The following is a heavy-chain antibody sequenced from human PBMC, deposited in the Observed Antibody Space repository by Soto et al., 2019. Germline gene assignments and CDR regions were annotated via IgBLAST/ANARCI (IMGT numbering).Heavy chain of an antibody. J-gene: IGHJ4*02. CDR3: ARPAQPSYDILTGYYTA. Sequence: QVQLVQSGAEVKKPGSSVKVSCKASGGTFSSYAISWVRQAPGQGLEWMGGIIPIFGTANYEQKFQGRVTITADESTSTAYMELSSLRSEDTAVYYCARPAQPSYDILTGYYTAWGQGTLVTVSS. V-gene: IGHV1-69*01. D-gene: IGHD3-9*01. CDR2: IIPIFGTA. CDR1: GGTFSSYA.